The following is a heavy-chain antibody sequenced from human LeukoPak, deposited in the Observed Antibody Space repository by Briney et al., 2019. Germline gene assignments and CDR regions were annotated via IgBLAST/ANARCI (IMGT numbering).Heavy chain of an antibody. D-gene: IGHD2-15*01. J-gene: IGHJ4*02. CDR3: ARGVVAALHDY. V-gene: IGHV3-48*01. CDR2: ISSSGSTI. Sequence: GGSPRLSCAASGFTFSSYSMNWVRQAPGKGLEWVSYISSSGSTIYYADSVKGRFTISRDNAKNSLYLQMNSLRAEDTAVYYCARGVVAALHDYWGQGTLVTVSS. CDR1: GFTFSSYS.